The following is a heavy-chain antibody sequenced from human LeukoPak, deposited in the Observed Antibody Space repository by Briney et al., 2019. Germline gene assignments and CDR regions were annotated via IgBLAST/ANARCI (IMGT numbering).Heavy chain of an antibody. D-gene: IGHD4-17*01. CDR1: GFTFSSYS. CDR3: ARAYGDYHLDY. Sequence: GGSLRLSCAASGFTFSSYSMNWVRQAPGKGLEWVSSISSSSSYIYYAGSVKGRFTISRDNAKNSLYLQMNSLRAEDTAVYYCARAYGDYHLDYWGQGTLVTVSS. J-gene: IGHJ4*02. CDR2: ISSSSSYI. V-gene: IGHV3-21*01.